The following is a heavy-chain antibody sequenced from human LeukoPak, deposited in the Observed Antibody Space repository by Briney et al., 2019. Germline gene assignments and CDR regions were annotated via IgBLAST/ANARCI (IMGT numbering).Heavy chain of an antibody. Sequence: SETRSLTCAVYGGSFSGYYWSWIRQPPGKGLEWIGEINHSGSTNYNPSLKSRVTISVDTSKNQFSLKLSSVTAADTAVYYCARRPRYCSGGSCLSLFDYWGQGTLITVSS. CDR3: ARRPRYCSGGSCLSLFDY. CDR1: GGSFSGYY. D-gene: IGHD2-15*01. CDR2: INHSGST. J-gene: IGHJ4*02. V-gene: IGHV4-34*01.